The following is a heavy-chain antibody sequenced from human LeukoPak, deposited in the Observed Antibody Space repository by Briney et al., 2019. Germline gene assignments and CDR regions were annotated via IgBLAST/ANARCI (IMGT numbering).Heavy chain of an antibody. Sequence: GASVKVSCKASVYTFTGYYMHWVRQAPGQGLEWMGWINPNSGGTNYAQKFQGRVTMTRDTSISTAYMELSRLRSDDTAVYYCAGIGEQWRQDSMDVWGQGTTVTVSS. J-gene: IGHJ6*02. V-gene: IGHV1-2*02. CDR2: INPNSGGT. CDR1: VYTFTGYY. D-gene: IGHD6-19*01. CDR3: AGIGEQWRQDSMDV.